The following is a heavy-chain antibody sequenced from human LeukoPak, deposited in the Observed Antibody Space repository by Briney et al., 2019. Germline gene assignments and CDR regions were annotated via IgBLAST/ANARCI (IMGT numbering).Heavy chain of an antibody. Sequence: GGSLRLSCAASGFTFSSYSMNWVRQAPGKGLEWDSYISSSSSTIYYADSVKGRFTISRDNAKNSLYLQMNSLRAEDTAVYYCARDLRGDDSSGYCDYWGQGTLVTVSS. J-gene: IGHJ4*02. CDR3: ARDLRGDDSSGYCDY. V-gene: IGHV3-48*04. D-gene: IGHD3-22*01. CDR1: GFTFSSYS. CDR2: ISSSSSTI.